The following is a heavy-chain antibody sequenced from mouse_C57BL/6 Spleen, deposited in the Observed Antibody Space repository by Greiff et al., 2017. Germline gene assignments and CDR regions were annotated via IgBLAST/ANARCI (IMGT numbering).Heavy chain of an antibody. J-gene: IGHJ3*01. CDR2: IDPSDSYT. Sequence: QVQLQQPGAELVKPGASVKLSCKASGYTFTSYWMQWVKQRPGQGLEWIGEIDPSDSYTNYNQKFKGKATLTVDTSSSTAYMQLSSLTSEDSAVYYWERWRGLAYWGQGTLVTVSA. CDR1: GYTFTSYW. CDR3: ERWRGLAY. V-gene: IGHV1-50*01.